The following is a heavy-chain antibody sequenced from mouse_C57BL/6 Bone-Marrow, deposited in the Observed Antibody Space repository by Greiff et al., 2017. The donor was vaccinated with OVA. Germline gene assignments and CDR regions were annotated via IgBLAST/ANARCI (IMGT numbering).Heavy chain of an antibody. J-gene: IGHJ3*01. V-gene: IGHV1-59*01. CDR1: GYTFTSYW. CDR3: ARGMRLRCAWFAY. Sequence: QVQLQQPGAELVRPGTSVKLSCKASGYTFTSYWMHWVKQRPGQGLAWIGVIDPSDSYTNYNQKFKGKATLTVDTSSSTAYMQLSSLTSEDSAVYYCARGMRLRCAWFAYWGQGTLVTVSA. D-gene: IGHD2-4*01. CDR2: IDPSDSYT.